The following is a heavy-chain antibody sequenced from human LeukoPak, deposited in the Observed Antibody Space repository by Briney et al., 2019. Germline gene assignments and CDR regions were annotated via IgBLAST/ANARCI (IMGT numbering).Heavy chain of an antibody. CDR3: RCTTAY. D-gene: IGHD1-1*01. J-gene: IGHJ4*02. CDR2: IRSKAYGGTT. Sequence: GGSLRLSCATSGFTFGDYAMSWVRQASGKGLEWVGFIRSKAYGGTTEYAASVKGRFTISGDDSKSIAYLQMSSLKIEDTAVYYCRCTTAYWGQGTLVTVSS. CDR1: GFTFGDYA. V-gene: IGHV3-49*04.